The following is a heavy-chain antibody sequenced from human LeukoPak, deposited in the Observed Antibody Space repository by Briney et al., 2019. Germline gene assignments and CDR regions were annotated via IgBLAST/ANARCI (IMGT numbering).Heavy chain of an antibody. D-gene: IGHD5-12*01. V-gene: IGHV1-58*01. Sequence: SVKLSCKASGFTFTSSAVQWVRQARGQRLEWIGWIVVGCGNTNYAQKFQERVTITRDRSTSTAYMELSSLRPEDTAVYYCAADRSGYDLAHWGQGTLVTDSS. CDR1: GFTFTSSA. J-gene: IGHJ4*02. CDR2: IVVGCGNT. CDR3: AADRSGYDLAH.